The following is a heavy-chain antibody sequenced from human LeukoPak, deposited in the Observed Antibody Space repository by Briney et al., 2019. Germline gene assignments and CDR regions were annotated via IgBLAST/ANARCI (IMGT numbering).Heavy chain of an antibody. D-gene: IGHD2-15*01. CDR1: VYTCTSYA. Sequence: ASVKVSCKASVYTCTSYAMHWVRQAPGQRLEWMGWINAGNGNTKYSQKFQGRVTITRDTSASTAYMELSSLRSEDTAVYYCARESVGGDYFDYWGQGTLVTVSS. V-gene: IGHV1-3*01. CDR3: ARESVGGDYFDY. CDR2: INAGNGNT. J-gene: IGHJ4*02.